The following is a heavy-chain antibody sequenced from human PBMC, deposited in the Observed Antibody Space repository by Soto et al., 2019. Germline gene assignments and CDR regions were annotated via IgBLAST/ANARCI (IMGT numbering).Heavy chain of an antibody. CDR1: GYTFTSYG. CDR2: ISAYNGNT. Sequence: QVQLVQSGAEVKKPGASVKVSCKASGYTFTSYGISWVRQAPGQGLEWMGWISAYNGNTNYAQKLQGRVTMTTDTSASTAYMELRSLRSDDTAVYYCAREKGPNYGDYGLGAFDIWGQGTMVTVSS. J-gene: IGHJ3*02. CDR3: AREKGPNYGDYGLGAFDI. D-gene: IGHD4-17*01. V-gene: IGHV1-18*01.